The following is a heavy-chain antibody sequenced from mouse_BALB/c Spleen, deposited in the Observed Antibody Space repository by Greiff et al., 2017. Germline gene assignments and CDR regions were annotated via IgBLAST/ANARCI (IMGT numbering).Heavy chain of an antibody. Sequence: DVKLVESGGGLVQPGGSRKLSCAASGFTFSSFGMHWVRQAPEKGLEWVAYISSGSSTIYYADTVKGRFTISRDNPKNTLFLQMTSLRSEDTAMYYCARYRYDGMDYWGQGTSVTVSS. J-gene: IGHJ4*01. CDR2: ISSGSSTI. CDR1: GFTFSSFG. CDR3: ARYRYDGMDY. V-gene: IGHV5-17*02. D-gene: IGHD2-14*01.